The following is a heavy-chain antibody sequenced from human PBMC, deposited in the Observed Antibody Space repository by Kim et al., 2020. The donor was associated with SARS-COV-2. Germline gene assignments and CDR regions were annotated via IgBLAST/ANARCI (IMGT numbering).Heavy chain of an antibody. CDR1: GGSFSGYY. Sequence: SETLSLTCAVYGGSFSGYYWSWIRQPPGKGLEWIGEINHSGSTNYNPSLKSRVTISVDTSKNQFALKLSSVTAADTAVYYCAGSDRSGYYHTLLYYWGQGTLVTVSS. D-gene: IGHD3-22*01. CDR2: INHSGST. V-gene: IGHV4-34*01. CDR3: AGSDRSGYYHTLLYY. J-gene: IGHJ4*02.